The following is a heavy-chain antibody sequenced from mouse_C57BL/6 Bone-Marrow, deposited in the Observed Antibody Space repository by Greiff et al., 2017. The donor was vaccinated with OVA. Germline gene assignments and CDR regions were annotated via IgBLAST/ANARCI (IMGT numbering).Heavy chain of an antibody. CDR1: GYAFTNYL. D-gene: IGHD2-2*01. V-gene: IGHV1-54*01. Sequence: QVQLKQSGAELVRPGTSVKVSCKASGYAFTNYLIEWVKQRPGQGLEWIGVINPGSGGTNYNEKFKGKATLTADKSSSTAYMQLSSLTSEDSAVYFCATGYYGYYYLDYWGQGTTLTVSS. CDR3: ATGYYGYYYLDY. J-gene: IGHJ2*01. CDR2: INPGSGGT.